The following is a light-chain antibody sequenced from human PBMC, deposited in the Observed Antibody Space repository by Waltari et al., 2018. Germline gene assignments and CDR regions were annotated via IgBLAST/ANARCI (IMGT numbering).Light chain of an antibody. CDR3: QQYYSTPLT. CDR2: WAS. Sequence: DIVMTQSPDPLAVSPGERATLNRKSSPGVLYRSNNKNYLGWVQQKPGQPPKLLIYWASTRESGVPDRFNGSGSGTEFTLTITSLQAEDVAVYYCQQYYSTPLTFGGGTKVEIK. V-gene: IGKV4-1*01. CDR1: PGVLYRSNNKNY. J-gene: IGKJ4*01.